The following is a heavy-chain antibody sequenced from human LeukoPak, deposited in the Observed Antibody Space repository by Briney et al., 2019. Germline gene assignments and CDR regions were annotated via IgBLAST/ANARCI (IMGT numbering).Heavy chain of an antibody. CDR1: GFTFSSYW. Sequence: QAGGSLRLSCAASGFTFSSYWMSWVRQAPGKGLEWVGNIKQDGSEKYYVDSVKGRFTISRDNAKNSLYLQMNSLRAEDTAVYYCARAKDLPYYYYGMDVWGQGTTVTVSS. V-gene: IGHV3-7*04. CDR3: ARAKDLPYYYYGMDV. CDR2: IKQDGSEK. J-gene: IGHJ6*02.